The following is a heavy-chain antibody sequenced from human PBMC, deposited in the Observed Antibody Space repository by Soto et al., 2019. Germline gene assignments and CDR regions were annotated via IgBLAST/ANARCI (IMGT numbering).Heavy chain of an antibody. Sequence: EVLLVESGGGLVEPGGSLRVSCTASGLSLSDAWMSWVRQAPGKGLEWVGRIKSKRDGGATDYAAPVKGRFSISRDDLKSTLYLQVSSVKSEDTAVYYCTPEMRHTSGWYGAFDVWGQGTMVTVSS. CDR1: GLSLSDAW. V-gene: IGHV3-15*05. CDR3: TPEMRHTSGWYGAFDV. CDR2: IKSKRDGGAT. J-gene: IGHJ3*01. D-gene: IGHD6-19*01.